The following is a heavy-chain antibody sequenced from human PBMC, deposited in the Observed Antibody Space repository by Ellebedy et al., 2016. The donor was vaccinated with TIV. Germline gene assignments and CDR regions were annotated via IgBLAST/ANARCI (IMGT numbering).Heavy chain of an antibody. CDR1: GASFNGYY. Sequence: GSLRLXCGVSGASFNGYYWSWLRQPPGKGLEWIGEVLHSGNTNYNPSLKSRVTISVDKSRKQLSLKVTSVTAADTAVYYCARGRTEYGSGREDNDAFDIWGQGTVVTVSS. J-gene: IGHJ3*02. CDR3: ARGRTEYGSGREDNDAFDI. CDR2: VLHSGNT. V-gene: IGHV4-34*01. D-gene: IGHD2-15*01.